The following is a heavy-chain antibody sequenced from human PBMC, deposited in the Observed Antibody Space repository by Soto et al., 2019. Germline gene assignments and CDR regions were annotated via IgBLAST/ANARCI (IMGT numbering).Heavy chain of an antibody. CDR3: ASGIQLWLRRINNGYSG. J-gene: IGHJ4*02. V-gene: IGHV1-69*12. CDR1: GGTFSTYA. D-gene: IGHD5-18*01. Sequence: QVQLVQSGAEVKKPESSVKVSCKAPGGTFSTYAISWVRQAPGQGLEWMGGIIPMFGTANYEQRFQDRVTLTADESTHTVYMELSSLRSEDTAVYFCASGIQLWLRRINNGYSGWGQGTLVTVSS. CDR2: IIPMFGTA.